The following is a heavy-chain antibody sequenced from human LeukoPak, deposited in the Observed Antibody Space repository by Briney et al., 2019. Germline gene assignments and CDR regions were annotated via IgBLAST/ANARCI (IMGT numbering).Heavy chain of an antibody. CDR1: GFTFSDYY. Sequence: PGRSLRLSCAASGFTFSDYYMSWIRQAPGKGLEWVSYISSSGSTIYYADSVKGRFTISRDNAKNSLYLQMNSLRAEDTAVYYCARVASTVVLPYFDYWGQGTLVTVSS. CDR2: ISSSGSTI. J-gene: IGHJ4*02. CDR3: ARVASTVVLPYFDY. V-gene: IGHV3-11*01. D-gene: IGHD4-23*01.